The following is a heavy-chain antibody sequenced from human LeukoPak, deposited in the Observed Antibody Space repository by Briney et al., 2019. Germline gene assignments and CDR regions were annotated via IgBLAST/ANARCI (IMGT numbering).Heavy chain of an antibody. J-gene: IGHJ4*02. CDR2: ITNRGSGSTI. D-gene: IGHD6-25*01. CDR1: GFTFSSYE. Sequence: GGSLRLSCAASGFTFSSYEMNWVRQAPGKGLEWVSYITNRGSGSTIYYAGSVKGRFTVSRDDAKNSLYLQMNSLRVEDTAVYYCAREHSSSGWGYCDYWGQGALVTVSS. V-gene: IGHV3-48*03. CDR3: AREHSSSGWGYCDY.